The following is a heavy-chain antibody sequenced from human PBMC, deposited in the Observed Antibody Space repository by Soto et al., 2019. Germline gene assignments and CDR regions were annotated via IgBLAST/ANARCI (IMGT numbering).Heavy chain of an antibody. CDR3: ARRRPSVLQPGYSSSWGSFDY. CDR2: IYPGDSDT. CDR1: GYSFTSYW. Sequence: EVQLVQSGAEVKKPGESLKISCKGSGYSFTSYWIGWVRQMPGKGLEWMGIIYPGDSDTRYSPSFQGQVTISADKSISTAYLQWSSLKASDTAMYSCARRRPSVLQPGYSSSWGSFDYWGQGTLVTVSS. J-gene: IGHJ4*02. D-gene: IGHD6-13*01. V-gene: IGHV5-51*01.